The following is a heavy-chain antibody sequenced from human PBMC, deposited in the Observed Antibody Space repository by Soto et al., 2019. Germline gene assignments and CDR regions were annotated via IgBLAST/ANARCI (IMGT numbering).Heavy chain of an antibody. CDR1: GGSISSGDYY. V-gene: IGHV4-30-4*01. CDR2: IYYSGTT. D-gene: IGHD5-18*01. CDR3: ARALIQLWPHYYYGMDV. J-gene: IGHJ6*02. Sequence: PSETLSLTCTVSGGSISSGDYYWSWIRQPPGKGLEWIGYIYYSGTTYYNPSLKSRVTISVDTSKNQFSLKVSSGTAADTAVYYCARALIQLWPHYYYGMDVWGQGTTVTVSS.